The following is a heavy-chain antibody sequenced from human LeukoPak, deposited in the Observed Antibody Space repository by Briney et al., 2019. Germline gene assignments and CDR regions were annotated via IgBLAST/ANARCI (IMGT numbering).Heavy chain of an antibody. CDR1: GYSISSSNY. CDR2: IYYSGSI. J-gene: IGHJ5*02. Sequence: SETLSLTCAVSGYSISSSNYWAWIRQPPGKGLEWIGHIYYSGSIYYNPSLKSRVTMSVDTSKNQFSLKLSSVTAVDTAVYYCASITRYCSSTSCYAFDPWGQGTLVTVSS. CDR3: ASITRYCSSTSCYAFDP. V-gene: IGHV4-28*05. D-gene: IGHD2-2*01.